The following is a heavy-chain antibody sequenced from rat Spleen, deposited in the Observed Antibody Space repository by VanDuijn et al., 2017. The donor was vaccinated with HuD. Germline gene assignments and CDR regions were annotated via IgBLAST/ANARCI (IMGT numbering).Heavy chain of an antibody. CDR1: GFTFSNYY. J-gene: IGHJ2*01. D-gene: IGHD1-6*01. Sequence: EVQVVESGGGLVQPGRSMKLSCAASGFTFSNYYMAWVRQAPTKGLEWVAYISTGGVNTYYRHSVKGRFTVSRDNAKSTLILQMDSLRSEDTATYYCSTAGSGLDYYYAGGFDYWGQGVMVTVSS. V-gene: IGHV5-27*01. CDR3: STAGSGLDYYYAGGFDY. CDR2: ISTGGVNT.